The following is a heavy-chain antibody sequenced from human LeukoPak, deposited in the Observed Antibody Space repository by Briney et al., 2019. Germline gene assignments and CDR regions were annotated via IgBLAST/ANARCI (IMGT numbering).Heavy chain of an antibody. CDR3: ARGWREVTAHFDY. V-gene: IGHV1-18*01. CDR1: GYTFTNYG. Sequence: ASVKVTCNASGYTFTNYGSSWVRQAPGQGLEWMGWISGYNGNTIYAQKIEGRVTMTTDTSTSTAYMELRSLRSDDTAVYYCARGWREVTAHFDYWGEGNLVTVSS. D-gene: IGHD2-21*02. CDR2: ISGYNGNT. J-gene: IGHJ4*02.